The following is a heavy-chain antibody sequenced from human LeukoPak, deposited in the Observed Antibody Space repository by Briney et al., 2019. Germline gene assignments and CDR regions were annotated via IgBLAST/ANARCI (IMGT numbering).Heavy chain of an antibody. CDR3: ARVSRFDPYYYYMDV. Sequence: ASVKVSCKASGYTFTSYGISWVRQAPGQGLEWMGWISAYNGNTNYAQKLQGRVTMTTDTSTSTAYMELRSLRSDDTAVYYCARVSRFDPYYYYMDVWGKGTTVTVSS. CDR1: GYTFTSYG. V-gene: IGHV1-18*01. J-gene: IGHJ6*03. CDR2: ISAYNGNT. D-gene: IGHD2/OR15-2a*01.